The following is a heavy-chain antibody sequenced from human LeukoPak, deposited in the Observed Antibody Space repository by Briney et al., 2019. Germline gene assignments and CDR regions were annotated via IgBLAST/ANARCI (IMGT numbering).Heavy chain of an antibody. CDR3: AKNHGVGGSYFSFPELGYFQH. CDR1: GFTFSSYA. V-gene: IGHV3-23*01. CDR2: IIGSGGST. Sequence: QAGGSLRLSCAASGFTFSSYAMSWVRQAPGKGLEWVSGIIGSGGSTNYADSVKGRFTISRDNSKDTLYLQMNSLRGEDTAIYYCAKNHGVGGSYFSFPELGYFQHWGQGTLVTVSS. J-gene: IGHJ1*01. D-gene: IGHD1-26*01.